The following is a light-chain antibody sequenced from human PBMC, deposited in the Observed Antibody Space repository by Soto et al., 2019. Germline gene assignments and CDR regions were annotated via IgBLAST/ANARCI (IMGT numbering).Light chain of an antibody. V-gene: IGKV1-39*01. CDR2: AAS. CDR3: QQSYSTPFT. J-gene: IGKJ3*01. Sequence: DIQMTQSPSSLSASVGDRVTITCRASQSISTYLNWHQQKPGKAPKLLINAASSLRSGIPSTFSGSGSGTDFTLTISSLQPEDFATYYCQQSYSTPFTFGPGTKVDIK. CDR1: QSISTY.